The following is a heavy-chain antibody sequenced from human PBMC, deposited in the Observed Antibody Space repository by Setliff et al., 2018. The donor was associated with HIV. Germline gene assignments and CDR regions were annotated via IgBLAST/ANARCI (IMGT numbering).Heavy chain of an antibody. J-gene: IGHJ3*02. V-gene: IGHV1-3*01. Sequence: ASVKVSCKASGYTFTNYAIHWVRQAPGQRLEWMGWINPGSGNTKYSQKFQGRVTITRDTSATTAYMELSSLRSEVTAIFYCAREPIGGDDAFDIWGQGTMVTVSS. CDR2: INPGSGNT. CDR3: AREPIGGDDAFDI. CDR1: GYTFTNYA. D-gene: IGHD2-21*02.